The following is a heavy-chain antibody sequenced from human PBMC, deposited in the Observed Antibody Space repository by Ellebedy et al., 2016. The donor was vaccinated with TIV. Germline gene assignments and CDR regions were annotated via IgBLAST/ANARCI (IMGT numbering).Heavy chain of an antibody. CDR3: ARVMITFTGLIVPPFEY. J-gene: IGHJ4*02. CDR1: GFSLTSNGVG. D-gene: IGHD3-16*02. V-gene: IGHV2-5*02. CDR2: IYWDDDK. Sequence: SGPTLVXPTQTLTLTCTFSGFSLTSNGVGVAWIRQPPGKALEWLALIYWDDDKRYSPSLQSRLTITKDTSKNQVVLTMTSVDPEDTGTYYCARVMITFTGLIVPPFEYWGQGTLVTVSS.